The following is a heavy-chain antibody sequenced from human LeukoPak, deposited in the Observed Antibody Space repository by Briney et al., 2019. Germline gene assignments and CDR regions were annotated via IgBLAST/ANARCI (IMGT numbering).Heavy chain of an antibody. CDR1: GYTFTGYY. CDR2: INPNSGGT. J-gene: IGHJ4*02. V-gene: IGHV1-2*02. Sequence: ASVKVSCKASGYTFTGYYMHWVRQAPGQGLEWMGWINPNSGGTNYAQKFQGRVTMTRDTSISTAYMELSRLRSDDTAVYYCARVVLGGIVARLGLGYWGQGTLVTVSS. D-gene: IGHD3-22*01. CDR3: ARVVLGGIVARLGLGY.